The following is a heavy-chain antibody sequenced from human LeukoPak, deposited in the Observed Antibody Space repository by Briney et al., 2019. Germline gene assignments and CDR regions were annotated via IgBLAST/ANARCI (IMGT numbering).Heavy chain of an antibody. D-gene: IGHD3-22*01. J-gene: IGHJ4*02. Sequence: GGSLRLSCAASGFTFSNDWMHWVRQAPGKGLEWVSVIYSGGSTYYADSVKGRFTISRDNSKNTLYLQMNSLRAEDTAVYYCARDDYESYDSSPPSDYWGQGTLVTVSS. CDR2: IYSGGST. CDR3: ARDDYESYDSSPPSDY. V-gene: IGHV3-66*02. CDR1: GFTFSNDW.